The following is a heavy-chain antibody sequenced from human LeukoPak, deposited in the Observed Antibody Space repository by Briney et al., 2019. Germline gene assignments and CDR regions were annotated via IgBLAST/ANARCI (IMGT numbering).Heavy chain of an antibody. CDR1: GFTFSTYA. D-gene: IGHD3-9*01. J-gene: IGHJ4*02. V-gene: IGHV3-23*01. Sequence: GGSLRLSCAASGFTFSTYAVNWVRQAPGKGLEWVSTISGSGDSTYYADSVKGRFTISRDNSKDTLYLQMNSLRAEDTAVYYCARDRDDILTGYFDYWGQGTLVTVSS. CDR2: ISGSGDST. CDR3: ARDRDDILTGYFDY.